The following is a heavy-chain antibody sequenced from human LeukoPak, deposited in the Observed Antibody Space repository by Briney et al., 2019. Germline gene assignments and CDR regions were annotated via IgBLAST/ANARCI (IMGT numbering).Heavy chain of an antibody. CDR1: GYTFTGYY. Sequence: ASVKVFCKASGYTFTGYYMHWVRQAPGQGFELMGWIKPNSGGTNYAQKFQGRVTMTRDTSISTAYMELSRLRSYDTAVYYCTRDCIAAAGRAIDYWGQGTLVTASS. D-gene: IGHD6-13*01. V-gene: IGHV1-2*02. J-gene: IGHJ4*02. CDR2: IKPNSGGT. CDR3: TRDCIAAAGRAIDY.